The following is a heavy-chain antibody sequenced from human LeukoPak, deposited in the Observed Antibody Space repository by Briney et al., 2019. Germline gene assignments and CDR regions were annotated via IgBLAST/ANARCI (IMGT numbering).Heavy chain of an antibody. CDR2: INHSGST. J-gene: IGHJ6*03. V-gene: IGHV4-34*01. CDR1: GGSFSGYY. Sequence: SETLSLTCAVYGGSFSGYYWSWIRQPPGKGLEWIGEINHSGSTNYNPSLKSRVTISVDTSKNQFSLKLSSVTAADTAVYYCARGGSSWPTRGYYYYYYMDVWGKGTTVTVSS. D-gene: IGHD6-13*01. CDR3: ARGGSSWPTRGYYYYYYMDV.